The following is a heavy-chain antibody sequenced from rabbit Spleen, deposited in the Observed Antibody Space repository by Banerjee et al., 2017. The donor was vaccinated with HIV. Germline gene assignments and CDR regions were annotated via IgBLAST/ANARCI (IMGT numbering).Heavy chain of an antibody. J-gene: IGHJ6*01. CDR3: ARDTSSSFSSYGMDL. D-gene: IGHD1-1*01. CDR1: GVDFSSSA. V-gene: IGHV1S45*01. CDR2: IDIGSSGFT. Sequence: QEQLVESRGGLVTPGGTLTLTCKASGVDFSSSAICWVRQAPGKGLEWIACIDIGSSGFTYVATWAKGRFTCSKTSSTTVTLQMTRLTAADTATYFCARDTSSSFSSYGMDLWGPGTLVTVS.